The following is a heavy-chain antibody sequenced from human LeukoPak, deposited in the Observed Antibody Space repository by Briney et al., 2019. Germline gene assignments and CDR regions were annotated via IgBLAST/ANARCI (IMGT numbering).Heavy chain of an antibody. J-gene: IGHJ2*01. CDR1: GASTIAYY. V-gene: IGHV4-59*08. CDR3: ARLGDSSGYYYSNWYFDV. CDR2: IYYNGNM. D-gene: IGHD3-22*01. Sequence: PSETLSLTCSVSGASTIAYYWSWIRQPPGKGLEWIGYIYYNGNMSYNPSLKSRVTISIDTSKNQFSLKLTSVTAADTAVYYCARLGDSSGYYYSNWYFDVWGSGTLVTVSS.